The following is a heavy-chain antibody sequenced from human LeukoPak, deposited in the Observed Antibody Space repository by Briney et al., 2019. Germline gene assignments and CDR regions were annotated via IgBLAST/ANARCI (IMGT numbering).Heavy chain of an antibody. CDR1: GGSISSYY. Sequence: PSETLSLTCTVSGGSISSYYWSWIRQPPGKGLEWIGYISYSGSTNYNPSLKSRVTISVDTSENQFSLKLRSVTAADTAVYYCARDRGNSGAAYFDYWGQGTLVTVSS. CDR2: ISYSGST. J-gene: IGHJ4*02. V-gene: IGHV4-59*01. D-gene: IGHD4-23*01. CDR3: ARDRGNSGAAYFDY.